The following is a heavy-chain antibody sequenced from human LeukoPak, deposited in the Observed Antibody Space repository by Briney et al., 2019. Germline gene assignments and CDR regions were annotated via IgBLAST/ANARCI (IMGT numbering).Heavy chain of an antibody. J-gene: IGHJ5*02. V-gene: IGHV3-33*06. CDR3: AKDLPGWFDP. CDR2: IWYDGSNQ. CDR1: GFIFSNYG. Sequence: GGSLRLSCAASGFIFSNYGMHWVRQAPGKGLEWVAVIWYDGSNQEYADSVRGRFTISRDSSKNTVYLQMNSLRAEDTAVYYCAKDLPGWFDPWGQGTLVTVSS.